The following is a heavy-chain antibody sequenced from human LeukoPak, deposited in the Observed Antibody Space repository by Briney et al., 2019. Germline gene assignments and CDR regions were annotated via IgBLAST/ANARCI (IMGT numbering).Heavy chain of an antibody. V-gene: IGHV3-33*01. CDR3: ARDDTVTSHFDY. J-gene: IGHJ4*02. D-gene: IGHD4-11*01. CDR2: IWYDGSNK. CDR1: GFTFSSYG. Sequence: GRSLRLSCAASGFTFSSYGMHWVRQAPGKGLEWVAVIWYDGSNKYYADSVKGRFTISRDNSKNTLYLQMNSLRAEDTAVYYCARDDTVTSHFDYWGQGTLVTVS.